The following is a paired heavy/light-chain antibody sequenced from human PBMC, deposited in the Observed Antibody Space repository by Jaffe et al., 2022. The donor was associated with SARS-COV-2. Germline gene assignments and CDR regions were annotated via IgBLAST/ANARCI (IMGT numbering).Light chain of an antibody. Sequence: SYELTQPPSVSVSPGQTASITCSGDKLGDKYACWYQQKPGQSPVLLIYQDTKRPSGIPERFSGSNSGNTATLTISGTQAMDEADYYCQAWDSGVVFGGGTKLTVL. CDR1: KLGDKY. V-gene: IGLV3-1*01. CDR2: QDT. CDR3: QAWDSGVV. J-gene: IGLJ2*01.
Heavy chain of an antibody. CDR1: GFTFSDYY. J-gene: IGHJ4*02. V-gene: IGHV3-11*01. CDR2: ISSSGSTI. Sequence: QVQLVESGGGLVKPGGSLRLSCAASGFTFSDYYMSWIRQAPGKGLEWVSYISSSGSTIYYADPVKGRFTISRDNAKNSLYLQMNSLRAEDTAVYYCASERMGSSSWYFGYWGQGTLVTVSS. CDR3: ASERMGSSSWYFGY. D-gene: IGHD6-13*01.